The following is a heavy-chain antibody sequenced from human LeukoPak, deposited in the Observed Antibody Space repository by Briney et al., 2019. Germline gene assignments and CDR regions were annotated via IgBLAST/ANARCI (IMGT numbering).Heavy chain of an antibody. J-gene: IGHJ4*02. V-gene: IGHV3-53*01. CDR2: IYSGGST. CDR1: GFTVSSNY. D-gene: IGHD4-17*01. CDR3: ARGQGVHDYGDYRFAY. Sequence: GGSLRLSCAASGFTVSSNYMSWVRQAPGKGLEWVSVIYSGGSTYYADSVKGRFTISRDNSRNTLYLQMNSLRAEDTAVYYCARGQGVHDYGDYRFAYWGQGTLVTVSS.